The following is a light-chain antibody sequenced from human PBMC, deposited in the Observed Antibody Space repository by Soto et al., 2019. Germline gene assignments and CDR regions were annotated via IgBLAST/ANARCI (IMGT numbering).Light chain of an antibody. CDR3: QQTYSFPLT. Sequence: DIQMTQSPSSLSASVGDRVSITCRASQGIGSYLAWYRHKPGKAPNLLIYGASSLQSGVPSRFTGSGSGTDFTLTISSLQPEDFATYFCQQTYSFPLTFGGGTKVDIK. J-gene: IGKJ4*01. CDR1: QGIGSY. CDR2: GAS. V-gene: IGKV1-12*01.